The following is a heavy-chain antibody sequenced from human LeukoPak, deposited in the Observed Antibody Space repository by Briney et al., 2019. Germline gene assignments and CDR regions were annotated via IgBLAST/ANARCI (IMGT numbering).Heavy chain of an antibody. J-gene: IGHJ4*02. D-gene: IGHD3-10*01. V-gene: IGHV4-59*01. CDR2: IYYSRST. Sequence: PSETLSLTCTVSGGSISSYYWSWIRQPPGKGLEWIGYIYYSRSTNYNPSLKSRVTISVDTSKNQFSLKLSSVTAADTAVYYCARRSWGVTDYWGQGTLVTVSS. CDR3: ARRSWGVTDY. CDR1: GGSISSYY.